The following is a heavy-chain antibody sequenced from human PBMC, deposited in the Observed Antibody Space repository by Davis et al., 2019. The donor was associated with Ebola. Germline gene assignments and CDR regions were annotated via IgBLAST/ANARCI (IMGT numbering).Heavy chain of an antibody. J-gene: IGHJ4*02. CDR2: VNPSGST. CDR1: GESLNGYH. Sequence: PSETLSLTCAVSGESLNGYHLNWIRQPPGKGLEWIGEVNPSGSTNCNSSLASRVTISLDTSKNQFSLKLTSLTAADTAVYYCARAADFVVAPNAKGGFDSWGQGNLVTVSS. D-gene: IGHD2-2*01. CDR3: ARAADFVVAPNAKGGFDS. V-gene: IGHV4-34*01.